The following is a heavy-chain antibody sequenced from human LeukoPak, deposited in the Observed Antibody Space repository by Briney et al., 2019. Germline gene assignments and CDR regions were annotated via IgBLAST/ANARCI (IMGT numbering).Heavy chain of an antibody. CDR1: GGSISSSSYY. D-gene: IGHD3-16*02. CDR3: ARHRSMITFGGVIVIPTFYFDY. J-gene: IGHJ4*02. CDR2: IYYSGST. V-gene: IGHV4-39*01. Sequence: SETLSLTCTVSGGSISSSSYYWGWIRQPPGTGLEWIGSIYYSGSTYYNPSLKSRVTISVDTSKNQFSLKLSSVTAADTAVYYCARHRSMITFGGVIVIPTFYFDYWDQGTLVTVSS.